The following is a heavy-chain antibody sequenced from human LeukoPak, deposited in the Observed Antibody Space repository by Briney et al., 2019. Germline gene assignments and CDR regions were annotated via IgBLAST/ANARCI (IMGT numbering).Heavy chain of an antibody. CDR3: ARGLLAAAGIDY. CDR1: GFTFSTYW. J-gene: IGHJ4*02. D-gene: IGHD6-13*01. V-gene: IGHV3-7*04. Sequence: PGGSLRLSCAASGFTFSTYWMTWVRQAPGKGLEWVANINQDGTEKNYVDSVKGRFTISRDNAKNSMDLQMNSLRAEDTAVYYCARGLLAAAGIDYWGQGALVTVSS. CDR2: INQDGTEK.